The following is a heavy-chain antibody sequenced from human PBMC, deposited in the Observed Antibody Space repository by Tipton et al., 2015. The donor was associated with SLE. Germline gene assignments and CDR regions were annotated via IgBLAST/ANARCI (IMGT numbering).Heavy chain of an antibody. CDR3: AADIYGDYDYLDF. D-gene: IGHD4-17*01. CDR1: GGSISSSNW. CDR2: IYHSGST. V-gene: IGHV4-4*01. Sequence: SLRLSCAVSGGSISSSNWWSWVRQPPGKGLEWIGEIYHSGSTNYNPSLKSRVTISVDTSKNQFSLKLSSVTAADTAVYFCAADIYGDYDYLDFWGQGTLVTVSS. J-gene: IGHJ4*02.